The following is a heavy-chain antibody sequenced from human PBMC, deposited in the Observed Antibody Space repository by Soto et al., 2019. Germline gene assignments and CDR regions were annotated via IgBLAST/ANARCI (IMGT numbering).Heavy chain of an antibody. CDR2: FDPEDGET. Sequence: ASVKVSCKVSGYTLTELSMHWVRQAPGKGLEWMGGFDPEDGETIYAQKFQGRVTMTEDTSTDTAYMELSSLRSEDTAVYYCATVPFGVVSSDYWGQGTLVTVS. V-gene: IGHV1-24*01. J-gene: IGHJ4*02. CDR3: ATVPFGVVSSDY. D-gene: IGHD2-21*01. CDR1: GYTLTELS.